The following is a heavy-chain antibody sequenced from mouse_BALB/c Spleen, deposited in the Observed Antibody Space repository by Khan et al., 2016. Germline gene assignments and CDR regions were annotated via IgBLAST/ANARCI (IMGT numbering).Heavy chain of an antibody. CDR2: IRNKANGYTT. V-gene: IGHV7-3*02. CDR3: DGLCWLRRDGYFDV. J-gene: IGHJ1*01. Sequence: EVELVEPGGGLVQPGGSLRLSCATSGFTFTDYYMSWVRQPPGKALEWLGFIRNKANGYTTEYSASLKGRFTIFRDNSQSILYPHLNTLRAEDSAAYCCDGLCWLRRDGYFDVWGAGTTVTVSS. D-gene: IGHD2-2*01. CDR1: GFTFTDYY.